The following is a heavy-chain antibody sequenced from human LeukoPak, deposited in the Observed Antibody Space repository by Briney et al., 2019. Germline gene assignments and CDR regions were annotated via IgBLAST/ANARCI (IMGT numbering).Heavy chain of an antibody. V-gene: IGHV3-15*01. D-gene: IGHD5-18*01. CDR1: EITFSHAW. CDR2: IKGKTDGGTT. Sequence: GGSLRLSCAASEITFSHAWMSWVRQAPGKGLEWVGPIKGKTDGGTTDFAAPVKGRFTISKDESKNTLYLQMNSLKTEDTGVYYCTTGYNYLAYWGQGTLVTVSS. J-gene: IGHJ4*02. CDR3: TTGYNYLAY.